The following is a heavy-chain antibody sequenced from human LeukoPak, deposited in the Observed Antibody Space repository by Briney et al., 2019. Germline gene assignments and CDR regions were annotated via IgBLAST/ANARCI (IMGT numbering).Heavy chain of an antibody. CDR3: AREDRHMNWFDP. J-gene: IGHJ5*02. CDR1: GYTFTSYY. V-gene: IGHV1-46*01. Sequence: ASVKVSCKASGYTFTSYYMHWVRQAPGQGLEWMGIINPSGGSTSYAQKFQGRVTMTRDTSTSTAYMELRSLRSDDTAVYYCAREDRHMNWFDPWGQGTLVTVSS. CDR2: INPSGGST.